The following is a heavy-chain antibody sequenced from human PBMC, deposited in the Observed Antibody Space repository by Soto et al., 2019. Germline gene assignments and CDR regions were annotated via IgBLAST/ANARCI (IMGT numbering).Heavy chain of an antibody. Sequence: QVQLVESGGGVVQPGRSLRLSCAASGFTFSSYGMHWVRQAPGKGLEWVAVISYAGSNKYYADSVKGRFTISRDNSNNTLSLQMNSLRAVDMAVYYCATDGSGRYIWDFDYWGQGTLVTVSS. J-gene: IGHJ4*02. CDR1: GFTFSSYG. CDR2: ISYAGSNK. D-gene: IGHD3-10*01. V-gene: IGHV3-30*03. CDR3: ATDGSGRYIWDFDY.